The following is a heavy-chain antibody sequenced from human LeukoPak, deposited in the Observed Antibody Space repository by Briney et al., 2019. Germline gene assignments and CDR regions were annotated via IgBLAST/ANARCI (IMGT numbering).Heavy chain of an antibody. D-gene: IGHD3-9*01. Sequence: SETLSLTCAVYGGSFSGYYWSWIRQPPGKGLEWIGEINHSGSTNYNPSLKSRVTISVDTSKNQFSLKLSSVTAADTAVYYCAGLPGFYYYYYYMDVWGKGTTVTVSS. V-gene: IGHV4-34*01. CDR1: GGSFSGYY. CDR3: AGLPGFYYYYYYMDV. CDR2: INHSGST. J-gene: IGHJ6*03.